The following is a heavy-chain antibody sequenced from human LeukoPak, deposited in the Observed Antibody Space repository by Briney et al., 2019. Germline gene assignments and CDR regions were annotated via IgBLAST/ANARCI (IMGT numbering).Heavy chain of an antibody. J-gene: IGHJ5*02. D-gene: IGHD3-22*01. CDR3: AGLTLPYYYDSSDWFDP. CDR2: IYHSGST. V-gene: IGHV4-30-2*01. Sequence: SQTLSLTCTVSGGSISSGGYYWRWIRQPPGKGLEWIGYIYHSGSTYYNPSLKSRVTISVDRSKNQFSLKLSSVTAADTAVYYCAGLTLPYYYDSSDWFDPWGQGTLVTVSS. CDR1: GGSISSGGYY.